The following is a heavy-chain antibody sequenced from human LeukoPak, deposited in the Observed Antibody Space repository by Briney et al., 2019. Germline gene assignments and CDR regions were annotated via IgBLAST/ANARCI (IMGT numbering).Heavy chain of an antibody. D-gene: IGHD2-2*01. V-gene: IGHV1-18*04. Sequence: ASVKVSCKASGYTFTSYGISWVRQAPGQGLEWMGWISAYSGNTNYAQKLQGRVTMTTDTSTSTAYMELRSLRSDDTAVYYCARDLLGYCSSTSCPGWGYWGQGTLVTVSS. CDR2: ISAYSGNT. CDR3: ARDLLGYCSSTSCPGWGY. J-gene: IGHJ4*02. CDR1: GYTFTSYG.